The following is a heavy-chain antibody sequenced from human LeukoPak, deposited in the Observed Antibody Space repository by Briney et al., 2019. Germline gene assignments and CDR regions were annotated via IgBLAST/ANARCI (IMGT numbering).Heavy chain of an antibody. V-gene: IGHV3-23*01. CDR3: AKDQSVTISNWFDP. CDR1: GFTFSSYA. Sequence: GGSLRLSCAASGFTFSSYAMSWVRQAPGKGLEWVSAISGSGGSTYYADSVKGRFTISRDNSKNTLYLQMNSLRAKDTAVYYCAKDQSVTISNWFDPWGQGTLVTVSS. J-gene: IGHJ5*02. D-gene: IGHD4-17*01. CDR2: ISGSGGST.